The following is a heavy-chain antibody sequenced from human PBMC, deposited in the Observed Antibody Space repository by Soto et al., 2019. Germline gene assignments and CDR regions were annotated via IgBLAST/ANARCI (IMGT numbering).Heavy chain of an antibody. D-gene: IGHD2-8*01. CDR1: GGTFSSYA. V-gene: IGHV1-69*13. J-gene: IGHJ5*02. Sequence: GASVKVSCKASGGTFSSYAISWVRQAPGQGLEWMGGIIPIFGTANYAQKFQGRVTITADESTSTAYMELSSLRSEDTAVYYCARRPRILYHGFDPWGQGTLVTVSS. CDR3: ARRPRILYHGFDP. CDR2: IIPIFGTA.